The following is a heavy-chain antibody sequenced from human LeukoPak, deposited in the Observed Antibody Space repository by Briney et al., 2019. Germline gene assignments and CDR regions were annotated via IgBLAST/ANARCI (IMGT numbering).Heavy chain of an antibody. V-gene: IGHV3-21*01. Sequence: PGGSLRLSCATSGFTFSRYNMNWVRQAPGKGLEWVSSITSSSIYKYYADSMKGRFTIPRGNAKNSLYLQMDSLRAEDTAVYYCARGKYPDNDDYMDVWGKGTTVIVSS. CDR2: ITSSSIYK. D-gene: IGHD1-1*01. CDR3: ARGKYPDNDDYMDV. CDR1: GFTFSRYN. J-gene: IGHJ6*03.